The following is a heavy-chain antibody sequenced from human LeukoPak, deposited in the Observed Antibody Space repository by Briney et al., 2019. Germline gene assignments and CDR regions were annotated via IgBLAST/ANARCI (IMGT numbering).Heavy chain of an antibody. Sequence: SETLSLTCTVSGGSISSSSYYWGWIRQPPGKGLEWIGSIYYSGSTYYNPSLKSRVTISVDTSKNQFSLKLSSVTAADTAVYYCARANTVTQGYYYYYYYMDVWGKGTTVTISS. V-gene: IGHV4-39*07. J-gene: IGHJ6*03. CDR3: ARANTVTQGYYYYYYYMDV. CDR1: GGSISSSSYY. CDR2: IYYSGST. D-gene: IGHD4-17*01.